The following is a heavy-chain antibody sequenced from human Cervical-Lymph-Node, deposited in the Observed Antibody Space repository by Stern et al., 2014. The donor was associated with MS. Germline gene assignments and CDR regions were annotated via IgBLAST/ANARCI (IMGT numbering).Heavy chain of an antibody. CDR3: ARGRFFGSGPQTFFFDH. J-gene: IGHJ4*02. D-gene: IGHD3-10*01. V-gene: IGHV1-8*02. Sequence: MNLVESGAEVKKPGASVKVSCKASGYSFISNDIHWVRQATGHALERMGWMNPKRGTTAYGKKFQGKSTMTRHTSIRHGTMEPGGLGPEDPAVYYCARGRFFGSGPQTFFFDHWAQGSPVTV. CDR1: GYSFISND. CDR2: MNPKRGTT.